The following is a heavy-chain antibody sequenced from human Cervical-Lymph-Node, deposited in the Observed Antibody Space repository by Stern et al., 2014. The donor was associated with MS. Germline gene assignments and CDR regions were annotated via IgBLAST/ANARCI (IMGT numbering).Heavy chain of an antibody. J-gene: IGHJ6*02. D-gene: IGHD1-26*01. CDR1: GGTFSSYA. CDR2: IIPIFGKA. V-gene: IGHV1-69*01. Sequence: VQLVESGAEVKKPGSSVKVSCKASGGTFSSYAISWVRQAPGQGLEWMGGIIPIFGKANYPPKFQGRVTSAADESTSTAYMELSSLRSEDTAVYYCARGELKEGLVRGMDVWGQGTTVTVSS. CDR3: ARGELKEGLVRGMDV.